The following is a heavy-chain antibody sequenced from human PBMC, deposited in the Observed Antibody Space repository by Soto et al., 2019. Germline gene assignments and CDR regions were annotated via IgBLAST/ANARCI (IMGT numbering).Heavy chain of an antibody. CDR3: AKDWSVDIVALFDY. D-gene: IGHD5-12*01. J-gene: IGHJ4*02. V-gene: IGHV3-30*18. CDR2: ISYDGSNK. Sequence: GGSLRLSCAASGFTFSSYGMHWVRQAPGKGLEWVAVISYDGSNKYYADSVKGRFTISRDNSKNTLYLQMNSLRAEDTAVYYCAKDWSVDIVALFDYWGQGTLVTVSS. CDR1: GFTFSSYG.